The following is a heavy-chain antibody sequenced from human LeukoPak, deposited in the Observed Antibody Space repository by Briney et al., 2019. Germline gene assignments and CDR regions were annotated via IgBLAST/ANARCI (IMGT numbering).Heavy chain of an antibody. V-gene: IGHV1-2*02. D-gene: IGHD5-18*01. Sequence: GASVKVSCKASGYTFTGYYMHWVRQAPGQGLEWMGWINPNSGGTNYAQKFQGRVTMTRDTSISTAYMELSRLRSDDTAVYYCARDLLREYSYGYNYWGQGTLVTVSS. CDR1: GYTFTGYY. CDR3: ARDLLREYSYGYNY. J-gene: IGHJ4*02. CDR2: INPNSGGT.